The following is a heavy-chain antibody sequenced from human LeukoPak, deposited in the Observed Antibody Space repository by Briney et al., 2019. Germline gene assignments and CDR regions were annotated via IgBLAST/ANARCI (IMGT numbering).Heavy chain of an antibody. CDR3: ARPTSSSGAFDI. J-gene: IGHJ3*02. CDR2: IHYSGST. CDR1: GGSFSGYY. D-gene: IGHD6-6*01. Sequence: SETLSLTCAVYGGSFSGYYWSWIRQPPGKGLEWIGSIHYSGSTYYNPSLKSRVTISVDTSKNQFSLKLSSVTAADTAVYYCARPTSSSGAFDIWGQGTMVTVSS. V-gene: IGHV4-34*01.